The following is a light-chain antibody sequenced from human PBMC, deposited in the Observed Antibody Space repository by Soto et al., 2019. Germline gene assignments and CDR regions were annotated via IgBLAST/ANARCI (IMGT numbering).Light chain of an antibody. CDR1: QSISDT. CDR3: QQYNNWPET. J-gene: IGKJ1*01. V-gene: IGKV3-15*01. Sequence: EIVLTQPPATLSVSPGGRAPLSCRASQSISDTLAWYQQKPGQAPRLLIYGASTRATGIPARFSGSGSGTEFTLTISSLQSEDFAVYYCQQYNNWPETFGQGTKVDI. CDR2: GAS.